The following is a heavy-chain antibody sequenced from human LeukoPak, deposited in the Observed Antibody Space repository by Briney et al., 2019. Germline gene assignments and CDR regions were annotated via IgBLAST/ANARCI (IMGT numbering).Heavy chain of an antibody. Sequence: PSETLSLTCTVSGGSISSYYWSWIRQPAGKGLELIGRIYTSGSTNYNPSLKSRVTMSVDTSKNQFSLKLSSVTAADTAVYYCARSYCSGGSCYSDFDCWGQGTLVTVSS. CDR3: ARSYCSGGSCYSDFDC. CDR2: IYTSGST. CDR1: GGSISSYY. V-gene: IGHV4-4*07. J-gene: IGHJ4*02. D-gene: IGHD2-15*01.